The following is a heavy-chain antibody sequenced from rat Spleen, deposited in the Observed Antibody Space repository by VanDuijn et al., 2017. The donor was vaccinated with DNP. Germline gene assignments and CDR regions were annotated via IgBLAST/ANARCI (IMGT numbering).Heavy chain of an antibody. CDR2: ISYDVTRT. CDR1: EFTFSDYD. J-gene: IGHJ2*01. D-gene: IGHD1-11*01. CDR3: ARRGYGGRGFFDY. Sequence: EVQVVESGGGLVQPGRSLNLSCTASEFTFSDYDMAWVRQAPKKGLEWVATISYDVTRTYYRDSVKGRFTISRDNAKSTLNLQMDSLRSEDTATYYCARRGYGGRGFFDYWGQGVMVTVSS. V-gene: IGHV5-7*01.